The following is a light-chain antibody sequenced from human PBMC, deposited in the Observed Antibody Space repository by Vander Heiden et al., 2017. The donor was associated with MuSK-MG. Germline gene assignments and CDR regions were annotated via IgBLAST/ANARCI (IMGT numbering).Light chain of an antibody. Sequence: EIVLTQSPATLSLSPGERATLSCRASQSVSSYLAWYQQNPGQAPRLLIYDASNSATGIPARFSGSGSGTDFTLTISSREPEDFAVYYCQQRSNWPPWTFGQGTKVEIK. V-gene: IGKV3-11*01. CDR3: QQRSNWPPWT. J-gene: IGKJ1*01. CDR2: DAS. CDR1: QSVSSY.